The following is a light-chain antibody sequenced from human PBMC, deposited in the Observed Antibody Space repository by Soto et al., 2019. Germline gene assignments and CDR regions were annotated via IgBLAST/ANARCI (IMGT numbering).Light chain of an antibody. Sequence: IVLTQSPGTLSLSPGERATLSCRASQSVNSNYLAWYQQKPGQPPRLLIYGASSRATGVPDRFSGSGSGTDFTLVISRLEPEDYSVFYCQQYGASPTTFGPGTKVDIK. CDR3: QQYGASPTT. V-gene: IGKV3-20*01. CDR1: QSVNSNY. J-gene: IGKJ3*01. CDR2: GAS.